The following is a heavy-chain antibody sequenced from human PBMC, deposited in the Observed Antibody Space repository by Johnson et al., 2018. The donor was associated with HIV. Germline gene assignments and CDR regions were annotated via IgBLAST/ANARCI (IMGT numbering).Heavy chain of an antibody. D-gene: IGHD6-13*01. CDR1: GFTFSSYW. CDR3: ASSSSSWTSDPDDAFDI. Sequence: VQLVESGGGVVQPGRSLRLSCAVSGFTFSSYWMSWVRQAPGKGLEWVANIKQDGSEKYYVDSVKGRFTISRDNAKNSLYLQMNSLRAEDTAVYYCASSSSSWTSDPDDAFDIWGQGTMVTVSS. V-gene: IGHV3-7*05. CDR2: IKQDGSEK. J-gene: IGHJ3*02.